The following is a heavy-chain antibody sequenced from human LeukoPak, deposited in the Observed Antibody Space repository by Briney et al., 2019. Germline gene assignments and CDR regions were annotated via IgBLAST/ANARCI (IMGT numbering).Heavy chain of an antibody. CDR2: IGGSGGGT. CDR3: AKRGSGWYEDYYYYMDV. Sequence: PGGSLRLSCAASGFTFSTYGMSWVRQAPGKGLEWVSAIGGSGGGTYYADSVKGRFIISRDSSKNTLYLQMNSLRAEDTAVYYCAKRGSGWYEDYYYYMDVWGKGTTVTIS. J-gene: IGHJ6*03. CDR1: GFTFSTYG. D-gene: IGHD6-19*01. V-gene: IGHV3-23*01.